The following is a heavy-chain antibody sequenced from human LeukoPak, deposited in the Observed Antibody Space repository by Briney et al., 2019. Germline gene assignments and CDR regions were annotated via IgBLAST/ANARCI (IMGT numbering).Heavy chain of an antibody. Sequence: PGGSLRLSCAASGFTFSTYSMNWVRQAPGKRLEWLSYISGSSGSKYYADSVKGRFTISRDNAKNSLYLQMNSLRAEDTAVYYCARGLPGIQLWLPDDYWGQGTLVTVSS. CDR2: ISGSSGSK. CDR1: GFTFSTYS. V-gene: IGHV3-48*01. D-gene: IGHD5-18*01. CDR3: ARGLPGIQLWLPDDY. J-gene: IGHJ4*02.